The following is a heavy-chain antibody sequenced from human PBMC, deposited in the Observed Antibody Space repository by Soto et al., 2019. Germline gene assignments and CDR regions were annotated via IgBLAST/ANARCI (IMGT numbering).Heavy chain of an antibody. CDR3: TRDRVDYAPTPPNYYYYNGMDV. J-gene: IGHJ6*02. CDR1: SGSISSNNW. V-gene: IGHV4-4*02. Sequence: QVQLQESGPGLVKPSGTLSLTCDVSSGSISSNNWWSWVRQPPGRGLEWIGEIYHSGRSNYNPSLKSRVTSSVDKSKNQFSLKLTSVTAADTAVYYCTRDRVDYAPTPPNYYYYNGMDVWGQGTTVTVSS. CDR2: IYHSGRS. D-gene: IGHD4-17*01.